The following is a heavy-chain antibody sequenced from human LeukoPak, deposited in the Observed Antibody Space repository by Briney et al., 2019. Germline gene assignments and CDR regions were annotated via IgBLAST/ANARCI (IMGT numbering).Heavy chain of an antibody. D-gene: IGHD3-22*01. V-gene: IGHV1-2*06. CDR2: INPNSGGT. Sequence: ASVKVSCKASGYTFTGYYMHWVRQAPGQGLEWMGRINPNSGGTNYAQKFQGRVTMTGDTSISTAYMELSRLRSDDTAVYYCARERVYYDSSGYTRGRFDYWGQGTLVTVSS. CDR1: GYTFTGYY. CDR3: ARERVYYDSSGYTRGRFDY. J-gene: IGHJ4*02.